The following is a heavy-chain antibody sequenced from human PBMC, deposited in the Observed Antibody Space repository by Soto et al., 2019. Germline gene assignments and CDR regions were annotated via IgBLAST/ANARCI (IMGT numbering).Heavy chain of an antibody. CDR2: LYSSGTT. CDR3: ARNFDIAETRTVFDS. CDR1: GGSISGHY. J-gene: IGHJ4*02. Sequence: SETLSLTCTVSGGSISGHYWSWIRLPAGQRLKWVGRLYSSGTTNYNPSLKSRVRMSVYTDRNSFSLRLASVTAADTAVYYCARNFDIAETRTVFDSWGRGVLVTVSS. V-gene: IGHV4-4*07. D-gene: IGHD1-1*01.